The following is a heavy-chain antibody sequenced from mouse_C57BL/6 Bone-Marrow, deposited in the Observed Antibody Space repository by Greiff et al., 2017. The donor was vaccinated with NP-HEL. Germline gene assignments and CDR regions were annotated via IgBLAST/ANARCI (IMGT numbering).Heavy chain of an antibody. CDR2: ISSGGGYI. CDR3: TRDRRDDYDVYAMDY. Sequence: DVKLVESGEGLVKPGGSLKLSCAASGFTFSSYAMSWVRQTPEKRLEWVAYISSGGGYIYYADTVKGRFTIPRDNARNTRYLQMSSLKSEDTAMYYCTRDRRDDYDVYAMDYWGQGTSVTVSS. V-gene: IGHV5-9-1*02. J-gene: IGHJ4*01. CDR1: GFTFSSYA. D-gene: IGHD2-4*01.